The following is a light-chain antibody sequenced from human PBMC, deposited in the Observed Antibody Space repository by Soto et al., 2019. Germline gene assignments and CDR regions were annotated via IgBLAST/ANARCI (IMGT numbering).Light chain of an antibody. V-gene: IGKV1-5*01. CDR3: QQLRMYPST. Sequence: DIQLTQSPSAVSASVGDSFTITCRASQNISTSLAWYQHKPGKAPKLLIYAASTLYGGVPSRFSGSGSGTDFALTITSLQAEDFATYYCQQLRMYPSTFGGGTTGDIK. CDR1: QNISTS. CDR2: AAS. J-gene: IGKJ4*01.